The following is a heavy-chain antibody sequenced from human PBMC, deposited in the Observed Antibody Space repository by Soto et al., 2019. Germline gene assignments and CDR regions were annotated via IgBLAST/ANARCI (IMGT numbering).Heavy chain of an antibody. D-gene: IGHD6-19*01. CDR1: GFTFSSYA. CDR3: ARAPTNQYSSGWYVGDHYYYYGMDV. J-gene: IGHJ6*02. Sequence: GGSLRLSCAASGFTFSSYAMHWVRQAPGKGLEWVAVISYDGSNKYYADSVKGRFTISRDNSKNTLYLQMNSLRAEDTAVYYCARAPTNQYSSGWYVGDHYYYYGMDVWGQGSTVTFYS. V-gene: IGHV3-30-3*01. CDR2: ISYDGSNK.